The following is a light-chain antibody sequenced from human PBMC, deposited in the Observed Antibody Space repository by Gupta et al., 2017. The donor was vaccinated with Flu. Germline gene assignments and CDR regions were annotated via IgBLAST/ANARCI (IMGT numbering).Light chain of an antibody. Sequence: QSVLTQPLSASGTPGQRATITCSGSSSNIGSNTVNWYQQLPGTAPKLLIYSNNQRPSGVPDRFSGSKSGTSASLAISGLQSEDEADYYCAAWDDSLNGRVFGTGTKVTVL. CDR3: AAWDDSLNGRV. V-gene: IGLV1-44*01. CDR2: SNN. CDR1: SSNIGSNT. J-gene: IGLJ1*01.